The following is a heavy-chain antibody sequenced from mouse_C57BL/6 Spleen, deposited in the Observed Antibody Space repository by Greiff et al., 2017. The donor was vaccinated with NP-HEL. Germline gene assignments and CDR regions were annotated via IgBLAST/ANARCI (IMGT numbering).Heavy chain of an antibody. V-gene: IGHV1-54*01. Sequence: QVHVKQSGAELVRPGTSVKVSCKASGYAFTNYLIEWVKQRPGQGLEWIGVINPGSGGTNYNEKFKGKATLTADKSSSTAYMQLSSLTSEDSAVYFCARGSDYDVPYWGQGTLVTVSA. J-gene: IGHJ3*01. CDR1: GYAFTNYL. CDR3: ARGSDYDVPY. CDR2: INPGSGGT. D-gene: IGHD2-4*01.